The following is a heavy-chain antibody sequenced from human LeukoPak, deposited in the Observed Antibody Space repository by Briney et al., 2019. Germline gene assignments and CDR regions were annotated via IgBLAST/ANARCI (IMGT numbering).Heavy chain of an antibody. Sequence: SETLSLTCTVSGGSISSYYWSWIRQPPGKGLEWIGYIYYSGSTNYNPSLKSRVTISVDTSKNQFSLKLSSVTAADTAVYYCARGANMMSYYYYYMDVWGKGTTVTVSS. D-gene: IGHD1-26*01. CDR3: ARGANMMSYYYYYMDV. J-gene: IGHJ6*03. CDR2: IYYSGST. V-gene: IGHV4-59*01. CDR1: GGSISSYY.